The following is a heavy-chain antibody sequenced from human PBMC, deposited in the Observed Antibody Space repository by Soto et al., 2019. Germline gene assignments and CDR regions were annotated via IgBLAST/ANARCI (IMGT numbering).Heavy chain of an antibody. J-gene: IGHJ4*02. CDR1: GYSFTTYG. CDR2: ISTYNGDT. D-gene: IGHD2-8*01. V-gene: IGHV1-18*01. CDR3: ARTEGRSTRGDY. Sequence: GASVKVSCKASGYSFTTYGVTWVRQDPGQGLEWMGWISTYNGDTRVAQQHQGRVTLTTDTSTNAAHMELRSLRSDDTAIYYCARTEGRSTRGDYWGQGTLVTVSS.